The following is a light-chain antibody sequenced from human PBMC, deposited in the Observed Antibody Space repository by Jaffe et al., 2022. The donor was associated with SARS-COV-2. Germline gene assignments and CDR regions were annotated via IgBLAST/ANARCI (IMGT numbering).Light chain of an antibody. J-gene: IGLJ1*01. CDR2: EVT. V-gene: IGLV2-23*02. Sequence: QSALTQPASVSGSPGQSITISCTGTSSDVGGYNFVSWYQHHPGKGPKLMIFEVTKRASGVSSRFSGSKSGNTASLTISGLQAEDEADYYCCSYAGSDLPYVLGTGTKVTVL. CDR3: CSYAGSDLPYV. CDR1: SSDVGGYNF.